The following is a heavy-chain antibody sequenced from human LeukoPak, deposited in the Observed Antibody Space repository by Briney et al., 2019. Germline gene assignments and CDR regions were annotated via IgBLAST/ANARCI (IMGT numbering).Heavy chain of an antibody. J-gene: IGHJ3*02. Sequence: GGSLRLSCAASGFTFRTYSMNWVRQAPGKGLEWVSYISSSSSSIFYADSVKGRFTISRDNAKNSLYLQMNSLRGEDTAVYYCARESRESCAAFDIWGQGTMVTVSS. CDR3: ARESRESCAAFDI. CDR2: ISSSSSSI. CDR1: GFTFRTYS. V-gene: IGHV3-48*01.